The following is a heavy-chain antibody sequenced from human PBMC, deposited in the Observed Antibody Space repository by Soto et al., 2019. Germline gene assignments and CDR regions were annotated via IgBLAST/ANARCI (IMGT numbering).Heavy chain of an antibody. CDR1: GGAISSYD. V-gene: IGHV4-4*07. CDR3: ALHTRRSSWSGSPSYFDY. Sequence: SETLSLTGTVSGGAISSYDWSGIRQPAGKGLEWIGRIYTSGSTNYNPSLKSRVTMSVDTSTNQFSLKLSTVTADDTAVYYCALHTRRSSWSGSPSYFDYWGQGTMVTVSS. CDR2: IYTSGST. D-gene: IGHD6-13*01. J-gene: IGHJ4*02.